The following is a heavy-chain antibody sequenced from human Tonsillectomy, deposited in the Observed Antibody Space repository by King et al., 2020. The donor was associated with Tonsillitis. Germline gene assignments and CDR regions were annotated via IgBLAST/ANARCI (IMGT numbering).Heavy chain of an antibody. CDR1: GFTFTNYW. D-gene: IGHD6-13*01. CDR2: IKGDGSRQ. CDR3: ARDDGSSPSAFDF. V-gene: IGHV3-7*03. J-gene: IGHJ4*02. Sequence: VQLVESGGDLVQPEGSLRLSCAASGFTFTNYWMSWVRQAPGKGLEWVADIKGDGSRQNYVDSVKGRFTISRDNAKNSLYLQMNSLRAEDTALYFCARDDGSSPSAFDFWGQGTLVTVSS.